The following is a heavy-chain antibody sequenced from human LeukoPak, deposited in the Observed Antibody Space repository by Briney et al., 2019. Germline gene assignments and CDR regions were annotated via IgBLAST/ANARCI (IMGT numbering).Heavy chain of an antibody. CDR3: ARGRHRGVWGLRRGYFQH. V-gene: IGHV4-34*01. J-gene: IGHJ1*01. D-gene: IGHD3-16*01. CDR2: INHSGST. CDR1: GGSFSGYY. Sequence: SETLSLTCAVYGGSFSGYYWSWIRQPPGKGLEWIGEINHSGSTNYNPSLKSRVTISVDTSKNQFSLKLSSVTAADTAVYYCARGRHRGVWGLRRGYFQHWGQGTLVTVSS.